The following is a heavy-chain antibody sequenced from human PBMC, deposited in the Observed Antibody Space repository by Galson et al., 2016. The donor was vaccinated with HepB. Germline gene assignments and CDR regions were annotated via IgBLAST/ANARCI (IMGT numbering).Heavy chain of an antibody. CDR2: VDPVGSDN. CDR3: ARAGNNYGSGSFDF. V-gene: IGHV5-51*01. Sequence: QSGAEVKKPGESLKISCEGSGYNFASYWIVWVRQMPGSGLEWMGSVDPVGSDNRYSPAFQGQVTISVDKSISTAYLQWSSLKASDTAMYYCARAGNNYGSGSFDFWGQGTLVTVSS. J-gene: IGHJ4*02. CDR1: GYNFASYW. D-gene: IGHD3-10*01.